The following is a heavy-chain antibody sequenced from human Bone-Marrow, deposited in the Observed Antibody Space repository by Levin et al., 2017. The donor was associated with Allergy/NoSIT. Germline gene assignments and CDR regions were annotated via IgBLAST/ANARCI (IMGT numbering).Heavy chain of an antibody. V-gene: IGHV1-8*02. CDR1: GFIFSDYD. CDR3: ARAWRFCNTGGCYYWLDP. CDR2: MNPVSGNT. J-gene: IGHJ5*02. Sequence: PMASVKVSCEASGFIFSDYDIHWVRQAAGQGLEWMGWMNPVSGNTGNVQRFQDRLTMTRDTSINTAYMEVSSLTEEDTAVYYCARAWRFCNTGGCYYWLDPWGQGTLVTVSS. D-gene: IGHD2-8*01.